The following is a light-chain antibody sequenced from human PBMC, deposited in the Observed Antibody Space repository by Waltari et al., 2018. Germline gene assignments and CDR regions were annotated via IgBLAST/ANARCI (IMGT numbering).Light chain of an antibody. CDR1: ISYVGAYTY. CDR2: EVT. Sequence: QSALTQPPSASGSPGQSVTISCTGTISYVGAYTYVSWYQQYPDKAPKLMIYEVTKRPSGVPDRFSGSKSGNTASLTVSGLQAEDEADYYCISYAGNNKYVLGAGTKVTVL. CDR3: ISYAGNNKYV. J-gene: IGLJ1*01. V-gene: IGLV2-8*01.